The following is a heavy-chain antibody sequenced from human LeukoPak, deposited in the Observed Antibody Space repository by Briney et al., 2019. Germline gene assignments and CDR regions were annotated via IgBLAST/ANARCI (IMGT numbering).Heavy chain of an antibody. D-gene: IGHD3-3*01. CDR1: GGTFSSYA. CDR2: IIPILGIA. Sequence: SVKVPCKAPGGTFSSYAISWVRQAPGQGLEWMGRIIPILGIANYAQKFQGRVTITADKSTSTAYMELSSLRSEDTAVYYCARATGFYDFWSGSHFDYWGQGTLVTVSS. J-gene: IGHJ4*02. V-gene: IGHV1-69*04. CDR3: ARATGFYDFWSGSHFDY.